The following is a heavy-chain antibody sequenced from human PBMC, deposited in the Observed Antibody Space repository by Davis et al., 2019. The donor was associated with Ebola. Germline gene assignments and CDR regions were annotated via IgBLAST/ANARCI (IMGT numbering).Heavy chain of an antibody. J-gene: IGHJ4*02. Sequence: LRLSCTVSGGSISSGDYYWSWIRQPPGKGLEWIGYIYYSGSTYYNLSLKSRVTISVDTSKNQFSLKLSSVTAADTAGYYCARGLAAAEWGQGTLVTVSS. CDR1: GGSISSGDYY. D-gene: IGHD6-13*01. V-gene: IGHV4-30-4*01. CDR3: ARGLAAAE. CDR2: IYYSGST.